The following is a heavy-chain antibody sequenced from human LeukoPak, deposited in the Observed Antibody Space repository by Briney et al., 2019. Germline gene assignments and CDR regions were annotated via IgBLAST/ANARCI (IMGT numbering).Heavy chain of an antibody. D-gene: IGHD6-13*01. J-gene: IGHJ4*02. CDR3: ARVHGEGSSWCDYYFDY. CDR1: GFTFSSYA. Sequence: PGGSLRLSCAASGFTFSSYAMHWVRQAPGKGLEYVSAISSNGGSTYYANSVKGRFTITRDNSKNTLYLQMGSLRAEDMAVYYCARVHGEGSSWCDYYFDYWGQGTLVTVSS. CDR2: ISSNGGST. V-gene: IGHV3-64*01.